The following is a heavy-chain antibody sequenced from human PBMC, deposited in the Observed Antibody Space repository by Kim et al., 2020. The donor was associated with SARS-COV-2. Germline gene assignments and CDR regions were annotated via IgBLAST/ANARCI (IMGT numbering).Heavy chain of an antibody. CDR3: ARDGYSSSWYPEAGWFDP. Sequence: SETLSLTCTVSGGSISSGSYYWIWIRQPAGKGLEWIGRIYTSGSTNYNPSLKSRVTISVDTSKNQFSLKLSSVTAADTAVYYCARDGYSSSWYPEAGWFDPWGQGTLVTVSS. D-gene: IGHD6-13*01. CDR2: IYTSGST. V-gene: IGHV4-61*02. CDR1: GGSISSGSYY. J-gene: IGHJ5*02.